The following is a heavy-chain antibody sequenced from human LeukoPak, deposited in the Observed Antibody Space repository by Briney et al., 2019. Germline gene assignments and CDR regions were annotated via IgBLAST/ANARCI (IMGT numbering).Heavy chain of an antibody. D-gene: IGHD6-19*01. CDR3: AREVVAAVAGEGALGFDP. Sequence: GGSLRLSCAASGFTFSDYYMSWIRQAPGKGLGWVSYISSSGSTIYYADSVKGRFTISRDNAKNSLYLQMNSLRAEDTAVYYCAREVVAAVAGEGALGFDPWGQGTLVTVSS. V-gene: IGHV3-11*01. CDR2: ISSSGSTI. CDR1: GFTFSDYY. J-gene: IGHJ5*02.